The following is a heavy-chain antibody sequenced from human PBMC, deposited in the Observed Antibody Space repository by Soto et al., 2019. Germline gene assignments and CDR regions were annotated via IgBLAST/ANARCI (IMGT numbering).Heavy chain of an antibody. CDR1: GFTFRNYG. D-gene: IGHD3-22*01. Sequence: GGSLRLSCAAPGFTFRNYGMNWVRQAPGKGLEWVSYIGIGSSTKYYADSVKGRFTISRDNAKNSLYLQMNSLRAEDTAVYYCARDQLYYNDISSRPLNAFDVWGQGTMVTVS. CDR3: ARDQLYYNDISSRPLNAFDV. CDR2: IGIGSSTK. V-gene: IGHV3-48*01. J-gene: IGHJ3*01.